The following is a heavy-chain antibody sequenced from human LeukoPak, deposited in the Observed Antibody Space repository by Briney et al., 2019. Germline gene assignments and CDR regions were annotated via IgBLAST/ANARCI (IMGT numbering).Heavy chain of an antibody. CDR1: GGSFSGYY. Sequence: PSETLSLTCAVYGGSFSGYYWSWIRQPPGKGLEWIGEINHSGSTNYNPSLKSRVTISVDTSKNQFSLKLSSVTAADTAVYYCARGRPVRFDKFRGYCSGGSCAPYYYYGVDVWGQGTTVTVSS. CDR3: ARGRPVRFDKFRGYCSGGSCAPYYYYGVDV. J-gene: IGHJ6*02. CDR2: INHSGST. V-gene: IGHV4-34*01. D-gene: IGHD2-15*01.